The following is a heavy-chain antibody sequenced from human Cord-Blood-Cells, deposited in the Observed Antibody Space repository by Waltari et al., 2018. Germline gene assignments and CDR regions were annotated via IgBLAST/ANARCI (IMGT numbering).Heavy chain of an antibody. V-gene: IGHV1-2*02. J-gene: IGHJ1*01. CDR1: GYTLTGYY. Sequence: QVQLVQSGAEVKKPGASVKVTCKASGYTLTGYYKHWIRQAPGQGLEWMGWINPNSGGTNYAQKFQGRVTMTRDTSISTAYMELSRLRSDDTAVYYCARDPSYGSGSYYFQHWGQGTLVTVSS. CDR3: ARDPSYGSGSYYFQH. D-gene: IGHD3-10*01. CDR2: INPNSGGT.